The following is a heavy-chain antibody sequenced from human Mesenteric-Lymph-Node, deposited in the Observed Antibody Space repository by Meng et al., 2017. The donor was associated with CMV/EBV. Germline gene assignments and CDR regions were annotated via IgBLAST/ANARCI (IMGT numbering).Heavy chain of an antibody. CDR1: GFTFSSYW. CDR2: INSDGSST. CDR3: ARAKRVDPSDFWSGYDAFDI. V-gene: IGHV3-74*01. D-gene: IGHD3-3*01. J-gene: IGHJ3*02. Sequence: GESLKISCAASGFTFSSYWMHWVRQAPGKGLVWVSRINSDGSSTNYADSVKGRFTISRDNAKNMLYLQMNSLRAEDTAVYYCARAKRVDPSDFWSGYDAFDIWGQGTMVTVSS.